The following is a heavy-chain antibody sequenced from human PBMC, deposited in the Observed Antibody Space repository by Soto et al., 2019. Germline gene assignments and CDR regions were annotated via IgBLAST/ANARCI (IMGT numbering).Heavy chain of an antibody. V-gene: IGHV3-21*01. CDR2: ISSSSSYI. Sequence: EVQLVESGGGLVKPGGSLRLSYAASGFTFSSYSMNWVRQAPGKGLEWVSSISSSSSYIYYADSVKGRFTISRDNAKNSLYMQMNSLRAEDTAVYYCARDQRGGGSRPTDYWGQGTLVTVST. CDR1: GFTFSSYS. J-gene: IGHJ4*02. CDR3: ARDQRGGGSRPTDY. D-gene: IGHD2-15*01.